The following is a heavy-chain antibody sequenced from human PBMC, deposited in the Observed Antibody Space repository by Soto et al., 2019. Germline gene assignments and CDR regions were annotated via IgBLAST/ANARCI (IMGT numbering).Heavy chain of an antibody. CDR1: GYTFTSCG. V-gene: IGHV1-18*01. Sequence: ASVKVSWKACGYTFTSCGRSWVRQAPGQGLEWMGWISAYNGNTNYAQKLQGRVTMTTDTSTNTAYMELRSLRSDDTAVYYCARKGGNGYLWDPYYYYYSGMDVWGQGTTVTVSS. D-gene: IGHD3-16*01. J-gene: IGHJ6*02. CDR3: ARKGGNGYLWDPYYYYYSGMDV. CDR2: ISAYNGNT.